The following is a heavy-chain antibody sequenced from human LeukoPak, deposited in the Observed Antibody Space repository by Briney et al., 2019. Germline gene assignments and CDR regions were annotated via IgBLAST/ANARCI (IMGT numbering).Heavy chain of an antibody. CDR2: ISWNSGSI. D-gene: IGHD3-22*01. V-gene: IGHV3-9*01. J-gene: IGHJ3*02. Sequence: GGSLRLSCAASGFTFDDYAMHWVRQAPGKGLEWVSGISWNSGSIGYADSVKGRFTISRDNAKNSLYLQMNSLRAEDTALYYCAKAQHRITMIVVVRGGALEDAFDIWGQGTMVTVSS. CDR1: GFTFDDYA. CDR3: AKAQHRITMIVVVRGGALEDAFDI.